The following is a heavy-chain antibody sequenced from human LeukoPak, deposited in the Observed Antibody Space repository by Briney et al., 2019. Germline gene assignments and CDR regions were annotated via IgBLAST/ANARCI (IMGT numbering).Heavy chain of an antibody. CDR3: ARDAEDYYYGLYYYYGMDV. CDR2: IKQDGSEK. V-gene: IGHV3-7*01. J-gene: IGHJ6*02. Sequence: PGGSLRLSCEAYGFTFSSYWMSWVRQAPGKGLYGAANIKQDGSEKYYVDSVKGRFTISRDNAKNSLYLQMNSLRAEDTAVYYCARDAEDYYYGLYYYYGMDVWGQGTTVTVSS. CDR1: GFTFSSYW. D-gene: IGHD3-10*01.